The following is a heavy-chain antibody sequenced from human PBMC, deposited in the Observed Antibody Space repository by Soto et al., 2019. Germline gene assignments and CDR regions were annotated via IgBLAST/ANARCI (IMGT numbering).Heavy chain of an antibody. D-gene: IGHD2-8*02. V-gene: IGHV3-23*01. CDR3: AKARCTGDTCFVPDY. CDR2: ISGSGGSP. Sequence: EVQLLESGGGLVQPGGSLRLSCAASGFSFSSYTMAWVRQAPGKGLEWVSSISGSGGSPSYADSVQGRFTISRDNPRNTVSLQMNRLRAEDTATYYCAKARCTGDTCFVPDYWGHGRLVTVSS. J-gene: IGHJ4*01. CDR1: GFSFSSYT.